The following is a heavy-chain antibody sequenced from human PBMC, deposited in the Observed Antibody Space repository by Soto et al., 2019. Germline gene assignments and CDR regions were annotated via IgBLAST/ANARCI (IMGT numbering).Heavy chain of an antibody. J-gene: IGHJ4*02. V-gene: IGHV1-3*01. CDR3: ARRSPGGDYHYFDY. Sequence: ASVKVSCKASGYTFTSYAMHWVRQAPGQRLEWMGWINAGNGNTKYSQKFQGRVTITRDKSASTAYMELSSLRSEDTAVYYCARRSPGGDYHYFDYWGQGNRVTV. CDR1: GYTFTSYA. D-gene: IGHD2-21*02. CDR2: INAGNGNT.